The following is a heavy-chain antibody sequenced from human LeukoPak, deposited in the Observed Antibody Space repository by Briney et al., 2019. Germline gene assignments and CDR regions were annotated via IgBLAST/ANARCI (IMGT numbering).Heavy chain of an antibody. CDR1: GGSISSSSYY. J-gene: IGHJ5*02. CDR2: IYYSGST. Sequence: PSETLSLTCTVSGGSISSSSYYWGWIRQPPGKGLEWFGSIYYSGSTYYNPSLKSRVTISVDTSKNQFSLKLSSVTAADTAVYYCARAISAYCSSTSCSNWFDPWGQGTLVTVSS. D-gene: IGHD2-2*01. V-gene: IGHV4-39*07. CDR3: ARAISAYCSSTSCSNWFDP.